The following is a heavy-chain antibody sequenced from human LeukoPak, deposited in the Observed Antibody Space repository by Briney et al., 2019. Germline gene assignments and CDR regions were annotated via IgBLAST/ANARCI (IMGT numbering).Heavy chain of an antibody. CDR2: IYYSGST. CDR3: ASLVGANDY. D-gene: IGHD1-26*01. Sequence: SETLSLTCTVSGGSISSSSYSWGWIRQPPGKGLEWIGSIYYSGSTYYNPSLKSRVTISVDTSKNQFSLKLSSVTAADTAVYYCASLVGANDYWGQGTLVTVSS. CDR1: GGSISSSSYS. J-gene: IGHJ4*02. V-gene: IGHV4-39*01.